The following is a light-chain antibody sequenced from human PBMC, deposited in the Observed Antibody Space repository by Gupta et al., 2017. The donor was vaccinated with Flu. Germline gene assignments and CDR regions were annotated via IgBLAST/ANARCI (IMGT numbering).Light chain of an antibody. V-gene: IGLV1-44*01. CDR3: EAWDNSRYRGV. J-gene: IGLJ3*02. Sequence: KSTMGRKTVHWYHQIPGPAPNLVVYDNNQRPPGIPDRFSGSKSGKSAALAISGVESGDEADYYCEAWDNSRYRGVFGGGTKLTVL. CDR1: KSTMGRKT. CDR2: DNN.